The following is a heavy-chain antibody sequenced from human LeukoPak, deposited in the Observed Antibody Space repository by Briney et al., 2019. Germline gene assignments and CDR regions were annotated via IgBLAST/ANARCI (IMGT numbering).Heavy chain of an antibody. J-gene: IGHJ4*02. V-gene: IGHV3-7*01. CDR1: GFSLIGYW. CDR2: IKDDGSRK. D-gene: IGHD3-22*01. CDR3: ARECIDGYYESSGYDL. Sequence: PGGSLRLSCAASGFSLIGYWMTWVRQAPGKGLEWVANIKDDGSRKHDVDSARGRFTISRDNAKNSLYLDMNSLRAEDTAVYYCARECIDGYYESSGYDLWGQGTLVTVSS.